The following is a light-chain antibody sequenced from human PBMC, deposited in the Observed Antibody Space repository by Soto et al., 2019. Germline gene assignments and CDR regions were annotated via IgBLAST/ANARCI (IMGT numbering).Light chain of an antibody. J-gene: IGLJ1*01. CDR3: CSYAGSYTHV. Sequence: QSVLTQPPSVSAAPGQRVTFSCTGSSSNFGAGYDVHWYQQLPGTAPKLLIYGNNNRPSGVPDRFSGSKSGTSASLAITGLQAEDEADYFCCSYAGSYTHVFGTGTKVTVL. CDR1: SSNFGAGYD. V-gene: IGLV1-40*01. CDR2: GNN.